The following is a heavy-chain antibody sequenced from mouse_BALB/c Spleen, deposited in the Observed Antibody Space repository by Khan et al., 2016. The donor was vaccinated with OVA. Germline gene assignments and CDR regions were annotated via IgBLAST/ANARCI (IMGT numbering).Heavy chain of an antibody. D-gene: IGHD1-1*01. V-gene: IGHV1-7*01. J-gene: IGHJ3*01. Sequence: VQLQESGAELAKPGASVKMSCKASDYTFTNYWMHWVKQRPGQGLEWIGYINPSTDYTEYNQKFKDKATLTADKSSSTAYMQLSSLTSEDSAVYYCLNHGSSSAWFTYWGQGTLVTVSA. CDR1: DYTFTNYW. CDR3: LNHGSSSAWFTY. CDR2: INPSTDYT.